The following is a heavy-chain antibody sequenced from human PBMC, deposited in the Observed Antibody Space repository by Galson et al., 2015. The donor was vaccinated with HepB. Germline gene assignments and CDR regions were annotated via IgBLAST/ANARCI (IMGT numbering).Heavy chain of an antibody. CDR3: ARGRLTIFAVVTDVRDYYYRMDV. CDR1: GYSFTDYY. J-gene: IGHJ6*02. Sequence: SVKVSCKASGYSFTDYYMHWVRQAPGQGLEWMGWINPNSGDTYYAQMFQGRVTTTRDKSISTAYMGLTRLRSDDTAVYYCARGRLTIFAVVTDVRDYYYRMDVWGQGTTVTVSS. V-gene: IGHV1-2*02. CDR2: INPNSGDT. D-gene: IGHD3-3*01.